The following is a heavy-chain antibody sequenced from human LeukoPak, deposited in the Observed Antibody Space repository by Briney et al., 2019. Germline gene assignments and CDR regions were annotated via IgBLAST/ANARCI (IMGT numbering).Heavy chain of an antibody. V-gene: IGHV3-43*02. J-gene: IGHJ4*02. CDR1: GFTFYDYA. Sequence: GGSLRLSCAASGFTFYDYAMHWVRQAPGKGLEWVSLISGDGGSTYYADSVKGLFTISRDNSKNSLYLQMNSLRTEDTALYYCAKDQRNEWTSSSWASYFDYWGQGTLVSVSS. CDR2: ISGDGGST. D-gene: IGHD6-13*01. CDR3: AKDQRNEWTSSSWASYFDY.